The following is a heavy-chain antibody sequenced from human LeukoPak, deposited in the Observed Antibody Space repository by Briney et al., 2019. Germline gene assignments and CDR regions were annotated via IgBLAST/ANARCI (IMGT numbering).Heavy chain of an antibody. Sequence: GASVKVSCKASGYTFTNYYIHWVRQAPGQGLEWMGWINPNSGGTNYAQKFQGRVTMTRDTSISTVYMELSRLRSDDTAVYYCARDYYDTSGNGAFDIWGQGTMVTVSA. CDR2: INPNSGGT. J-gene: IGHJ3*02. D-gene: IGHD3-22*01. CDR1: GYTFTNYY. V-gene: IGHV1-2*02. CDR3: ARDYYDTSGNGAFDI.